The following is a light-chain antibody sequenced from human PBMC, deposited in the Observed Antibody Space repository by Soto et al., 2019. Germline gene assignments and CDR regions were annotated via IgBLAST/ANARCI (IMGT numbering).Light chain of an antibody. V-gene: IGKV1-16*01. CDR3: QQYNDYST. CDR2: DAS. J-gene: IGKJ1*01. Sequence: DIQMTQSPLSLSSSVGDRVTITCRASQGISNDLAWYQQKPGKAPNLRIYDASILQSGVPSRLSGSGSGTDFTLTISSMQPEDSVTYYCQQYNDYSTFGQGTKVDI. CDR1: QGISND.